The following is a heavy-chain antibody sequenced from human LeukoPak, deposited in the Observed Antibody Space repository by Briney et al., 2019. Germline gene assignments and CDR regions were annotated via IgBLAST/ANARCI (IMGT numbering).Heavy chain of an antibody. CDR2: ISSNGGST. D-gene: IGHD6-13*01. J-gene: IGHJ1*01. V-gene: IGHV3-64*01. CDR3: ATSCSWSLRYFQH. CDR1: GFTFSSYA. Sequence: GGSLRLSCAASGFTFSSYAMHWVRQAPGKGLEYVSAISSNGGSTYYANSVKGRFTISRDNSKNTLYLQMGSLRAEDMAVYYCATSCSWSLRYFQHWGQGTPVTVSS.